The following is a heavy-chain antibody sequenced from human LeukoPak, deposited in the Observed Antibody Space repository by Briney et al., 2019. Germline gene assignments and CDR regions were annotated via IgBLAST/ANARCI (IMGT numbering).Heavy chain of an antibody. CDR2: IYYSGST. CDR1: GGSINSGAYY. J-gene: IGHJ4*02. V-gene: IGHV4-31*03. D-gene: IGHD2-2*01. CDR3: ARERGGDIVVVPAAEFDY. Sequence: ASETLSLTCTVSGGSINSGAYYWSWIRQHPGKGLEWIGYIYYSGSTYYNPSLKSRVTISVDTSKNQFSLKLSSVTAADTAVYYCARERGGDIVVVPAAEFDYWGQGTLVTVSS.